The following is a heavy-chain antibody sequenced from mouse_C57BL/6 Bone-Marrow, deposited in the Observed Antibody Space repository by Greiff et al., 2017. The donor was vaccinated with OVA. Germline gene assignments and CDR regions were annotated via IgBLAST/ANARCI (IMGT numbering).Heavy chain of an antibody. CDR3: ARDGYDYDEDYAMDY. V-gene: IGHV1-55*01. CDR1: GYTFTSYW. CDR2: IYPGSGST. Sequence: QVQLKQPGAELVKPGASVKMSCKASGYTFTSYWITWVKQRPGQGLEWIGDIYPGSGSTNYNEKFKSKATLTVDTSSSTAYMQLSSLTSEDSAVYYCARDGYDYDEDYAMDYWGQGTSVTVSS. J-gene: IGHJ4*01. D-gene: IGHD2-4*01.